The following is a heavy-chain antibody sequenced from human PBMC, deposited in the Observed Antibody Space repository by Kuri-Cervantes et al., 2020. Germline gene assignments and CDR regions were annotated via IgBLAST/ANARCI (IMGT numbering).Heavy chain of an antibody. D-gene: IGHD5-18*01. CDR2: ISYDGSNK. J-gene: IGHJ6*02. CDR1: GFTFSSYA. V-gene: IGHV3-30-3*01. Sequence: GESLKISCAASGFTFSSYAMHWVRQAPGKGLEWVAVISYDGSNKYYADSVKGRFTISRDNSKNTLYLQMNSLRAEDTAVYYCAKDGGYSYDYYGMDVWGQGTTVTVSS. CDR3: AKDGGYSYDYYGMDV.